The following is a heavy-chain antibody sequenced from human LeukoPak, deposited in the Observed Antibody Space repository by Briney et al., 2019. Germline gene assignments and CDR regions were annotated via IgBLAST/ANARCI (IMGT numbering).Heavy chain of an antibody. D-gene: IGHD4-23*01. CDR2: IIPIFGTA. J-gene: IGHJ3*02. Sequence: ASVKVSCKASGGTFSSYAISWVRQAPGQGLEWMGGIIPIFGTANYAQKFQGRVTVTTDESTSTAYMELSSLRSEDTAVYYCARGGVAVVTPDAFDIWGQGTMVTVSS. CDR3: ARGGVAVVTPDAFDI. CDR1: GGTFSSYA. V-gene: IGHV1-69*05.